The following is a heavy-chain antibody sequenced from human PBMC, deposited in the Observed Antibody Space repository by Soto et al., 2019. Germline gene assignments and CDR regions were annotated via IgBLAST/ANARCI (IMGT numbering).Heavy chain of an antibody. V-gene: IGHV1-18*01. J-gene: IGHJ6*02. CDR3: ARLGGARTGGYCSGGSCAPYYYCGMDV. CDR1: GYTFTSYG. D-gene: IGHD2-15*01. Sequence: ASVKVSCKASGYTFTSYGISWVRQSPGHGLEWMGWISAYNGNTNYAQKLQGRVTMTTDTSTSTAYMELRSLRSDDTAVYYCARLGGARTGGYCSGGSCAPYYYCGMDVWG. CDR2: ISAYNGNT.